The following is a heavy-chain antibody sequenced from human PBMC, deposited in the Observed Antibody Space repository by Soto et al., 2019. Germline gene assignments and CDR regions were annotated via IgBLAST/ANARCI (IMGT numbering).Heavy chain of an antibody. CDR1: GFTFSSYG. V-gene: IGHV3-30*18. J-gene: IGHJ4*02. CDR2: ISYDGSNK. CDR3: AKWALSRDDY. Sequence: QVQLVESGGGVVQPGRSLRLSCAASGFTFSSYGMHWVRQAPGKGLEWVAVISYDGSNKYYADSVKGRFTISRDNSKNTLYLQMNSLRAEDTAVYYGAKWALSRDDYWGQGTLVTVSS.